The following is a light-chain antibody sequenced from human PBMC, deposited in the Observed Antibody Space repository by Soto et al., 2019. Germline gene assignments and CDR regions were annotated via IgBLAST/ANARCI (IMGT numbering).Light chain of an antibody. CDR3: CSYAGRSLGV. CDR2: EVT. CDR1: SSDVGTYNL. J-gene: IGLJ2*01. Sequence: QSVLTQPASVSGSPGQSITISFTGTSSDVGTYNLVSWYQQHPGKAPKLMIYEVTKRPSGVSDRFSGSKSVDTASLTISGLQAEDEADYYCCSYAGRSLGVFGGGTKLTVL. V-gene: IGLV2-23*02.